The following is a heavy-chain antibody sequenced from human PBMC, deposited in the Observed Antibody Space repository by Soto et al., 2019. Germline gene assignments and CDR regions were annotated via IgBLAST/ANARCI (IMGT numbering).Heavy chain of an antibody. D-gene: IGHD7-27*01. J-gene: IGHJ3*02. CDR3: AKDTQSLGNAFDI. V-gene: IGHV3-23*01. Sequence: SKAPGKGLEWVSSISASGGTYYVEFVKGRFTISRDNSKNTLYLQMNSLRVEDTALYYCAKDTQSLGNAFDIWGQGTMVTVSS. CDR2: ISASGGT.